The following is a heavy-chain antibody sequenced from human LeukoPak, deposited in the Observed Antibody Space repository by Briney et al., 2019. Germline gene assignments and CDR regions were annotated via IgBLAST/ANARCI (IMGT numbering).Heavy chain of an antibody. CDR2: IDPRDSDT. CDR3: ARHALDNWIYAESYFDY. CDR1: GYTFSANW. V-gene: IGHV5-10-1*01. J-gene: IGHJ4*02. D-gene: IGHD1-7*01. Sequence: GESLKICCKGSGYTFSANWITWVRQMPGKGLEWLGRIDPRDSDTNYNPSFQDHVSISVDRSISTVYLEWSGLKASDTAMYYCARHALDNWIYAESYFDYWGRGTLVTVSS.